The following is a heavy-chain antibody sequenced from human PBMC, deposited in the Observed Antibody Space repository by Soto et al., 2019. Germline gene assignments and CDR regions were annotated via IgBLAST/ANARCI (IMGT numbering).Heavy chain of an antibody. Sequence: QVQLQESGPGLVKPSQTLSLTCTVSGESISSGGYYWSWIRHHPGKGLEWIGYIYDSESAYYNPSLKSRVTISMDTSKNQFAVRLSSVTAADTAVYFCARAFSSSSAVDLWGQGTQVTVSS. V-gene: IGHV4-31*03. CDR1: GESISSGGYY. CDR3: ARAFSSSSAVDL. J-gene: IGHJ5*02. D-gene: IGHD6-6*01. CDR2: IYDSESA.